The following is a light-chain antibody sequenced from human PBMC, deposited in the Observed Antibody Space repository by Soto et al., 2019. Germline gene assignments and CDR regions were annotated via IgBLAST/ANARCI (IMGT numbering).Light chain of an antibody. V-gene: IGLV2-11*01. CDR1: SADVGGYDF. J-gene: IGLJ2*01. CDR3: SSFAGSHVA. CDR2: DVA. Sequence: QSVLTQPRSVSGSPGQSVTISCTGTSADVGGYDFVSWYQQLPGNAPKLIIYDVAKRPSGVPDRFSGSKSDNTASLTISGLQAEDECHYYCSSFAGSHVAFGGGTKVTVL.